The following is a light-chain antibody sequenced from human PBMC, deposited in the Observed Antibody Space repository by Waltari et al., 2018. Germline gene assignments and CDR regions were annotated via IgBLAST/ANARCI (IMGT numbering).Light chain of an antibody. J-gene: IGLJ2*01. Sequence: QSVLPQPASVSGSPGQPITIPCTGTNSDIGSYSYVSWYQQYPVKAPKLIIYDLTARPSGVSTRFSGSKSGNTASLTISGLQADDEADYFCSSYTGRGTVIFGRGTMVTVL. CDR3: SSYTGRGTVI. CDR1: NSDIGSYSY. V-gene: IGLV2-14*01. CDR2: DLT.